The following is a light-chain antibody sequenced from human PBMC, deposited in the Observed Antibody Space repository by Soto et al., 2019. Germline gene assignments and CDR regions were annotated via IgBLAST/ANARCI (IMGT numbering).Light chain of an antibody. CDR3: QQYGSSRWT. V-gene: IGKV3-20*01. J-gene: IGKJ1*01. CDR1: QTVSSSS. CDR2: GAS. Sequence: IVLTQSPGTLSLSPGERATLSCRASQTVSSSSLAWYQQKPGQAPRLLIYGASSRATGIPDRFSGSGSGTGFTLTISRLEPEDFAVYYCQQYGSSRWTFGQGTQVEIK.